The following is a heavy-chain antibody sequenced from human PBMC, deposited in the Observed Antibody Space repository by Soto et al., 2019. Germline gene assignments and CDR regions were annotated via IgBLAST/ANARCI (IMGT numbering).Heavy chain of an antibody. CDR1: GDSVSSNSAA. CDR2: TYYRSKWYN. V-gene: IGHV6-1*01. Sequence: SQTLSLTCVISGDSVSSNSAAWNWIRQSPSRGLEWLGRTYYRSKWYNDYAVSVKSRVTINPDTSKNQFSLQLNSVTPEDTAVYYCARGRGYYYGSGSYSPSNYYYYGMDVWGQGXTVTVS. J-gene: IGHJ6*02. D-gene: IGHD3-10*01. CDR3: ARGRGYYYGSGSYSPSNYYYYGMDV.